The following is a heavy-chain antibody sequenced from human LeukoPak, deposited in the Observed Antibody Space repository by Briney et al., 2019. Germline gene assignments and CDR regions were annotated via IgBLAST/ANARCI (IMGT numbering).Heavy chain of an antibody. D-gene: IGHD2-2*01. J-gene: IGHJ4*02. CDR1: GYTFTGYY. CDR3: ARPLGYCSSTSCYYGY. Sequence: ASVKVSFKASGYTFTGYYMHWVRQAPGQGLEWMGWINPNSGDTNYAQKFQGRVTMTRDTSISTAYMELSRLRSDDTAVYYCARPLGYCSSTSCYYGYWGQGTLVTVSS. CDR2: INPNSGDT. V-gene: IGHV1-2*02.